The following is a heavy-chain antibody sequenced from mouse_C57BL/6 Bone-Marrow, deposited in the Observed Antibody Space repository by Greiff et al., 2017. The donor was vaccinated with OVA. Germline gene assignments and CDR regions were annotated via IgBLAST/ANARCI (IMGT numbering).Heavy chain of an antibody. J-gene: IGHJ2*01. Sequence: EVQLVESGGGLVKPGGSLKLSCAASGFTFSDYGMHWVRQAPEKGLEWVAYISSGSSTIYYADTVKGRFTISRDNAKNTLFLQMTSLRSEDTAMYYCARPFITTVVGYFDYWGQGTTLTVSS. CDR2: ISSGSSTI. D-gene: IGHD1-1*01. CDR1: GFTFSDYG. CDR3: ARPFITTVVGYFDY. V-gene: IGHV5-17*01.